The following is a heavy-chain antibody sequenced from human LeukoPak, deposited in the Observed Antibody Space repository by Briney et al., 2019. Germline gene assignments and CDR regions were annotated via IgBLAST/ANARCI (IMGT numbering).Heavy chain of an antibody. V-gene: IGHV4-59*05. CDR3: ARGRPDGSGSYYKFDP. CDR1: GFTFSSYSMN. D-gene: IGHD3-10*01. J-gene: IGHJ5*02. Sequence: GSLRLSCAASGFTFSSYSMNWVRQAPGKGLEWIGSIYYSGRTYYNPSLKSRVTISVDTSKKQFSLKLSSVAAADTAVYYCARGRPDGSGSYYKFDPWGQGTLVTVSS. CDR2: IYYSGRT.